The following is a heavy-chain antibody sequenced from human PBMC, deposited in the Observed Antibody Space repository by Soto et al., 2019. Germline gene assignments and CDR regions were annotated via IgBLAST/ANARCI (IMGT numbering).Heavy chain of an antibody. V-gene: IGHV4-59*08. J-gene: IGHJ4*02. D-gene: IGHD6-6*01. Sequence: SETLSLTCTVTGGFTSSHYWNWIRQPPGKRLEWIGHINYSGSTNYNPSLKSRVTISIDTSKNQFSLTLSSVTAADTAVYYCASHKGSSSFLWGQGTLVTVSS. CDR2: INYSGST. CDR1: GGFTSSHY. CDR3: ASHKGSSSFL.